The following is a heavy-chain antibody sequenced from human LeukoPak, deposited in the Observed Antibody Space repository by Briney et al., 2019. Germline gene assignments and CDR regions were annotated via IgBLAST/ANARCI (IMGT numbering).Heavy chain of an antibody. Sequence: GGSLRLSCAASGFTFSSYAMSWVRQAPGKGLEWVSAIRGSGGSTYYADSVKGRFTISRDNSKNTLYLQMNSLRAEDTAVYYCAKRGAAAGYYFDYWGQGTLVTVSS. D-gene: IGHD6-13*01. J-gene: IGHJ4*02. CDR3: AKRGAAAGYYFDY. V-gene: IGHV3-23*01. CDR1: GFTFSSYA. CDR2: IRGSGGST.